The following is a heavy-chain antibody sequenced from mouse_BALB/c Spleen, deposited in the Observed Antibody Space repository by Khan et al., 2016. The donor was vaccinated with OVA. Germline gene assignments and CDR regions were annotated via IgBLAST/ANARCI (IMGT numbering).Heavy chain of an antibody. D-gene: IGHD1-1*01. V-gene: IGHV1-84*02. J-gene: IGHJ3*02. CDR3: GRRNYYGSTSWFGY. CDR2: IYPGNGNT. CDR1: GYIFTDYY. Sequence: QVQLQQSGPELVNPGASVKISCKASGYIFTDYYINWVKQKPGQGLEWIGWIYPGNGNTKYNENFKGKATLTVDTSSSTAYMQLSSLTSEDTAVYYCGRRNYYGSTSWFGYWGQGTLVTVST.